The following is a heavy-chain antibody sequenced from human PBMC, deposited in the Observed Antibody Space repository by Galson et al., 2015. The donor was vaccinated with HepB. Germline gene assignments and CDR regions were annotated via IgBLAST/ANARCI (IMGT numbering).Heavy chain of an antibody. J-gene: IGHJ6*02. D-gene: IGHD3-22*01. CDR3: AKDRLYYYDPPDYYGMDV. Sequence: SLRLSCAASGFTFSSYGMHWVRQAPGKGLEWVAVISYDGSNKYYADSVKGRFTISRDNSKNTLYLQMNSLRAEDTAVYHCAKDRLYYYDPPDYYGMDVWGQGTTVTVFS. CDR2: ISYDGSNK. V-gene: IGHV3-30*18. CDR1: GFTFSSYG.